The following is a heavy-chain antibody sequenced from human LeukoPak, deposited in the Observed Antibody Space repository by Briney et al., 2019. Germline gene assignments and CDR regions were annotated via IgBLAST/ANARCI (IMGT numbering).Heavy chain of an antibody. D-gene: IGHD1-1*01. CDR3: ASPGTTGTFDY. CDR2: ISSSSSYI. J-gene: IGHJ4*02. V-gene: IGHV3-21*01. CDR1: GFTFSSYE. Sequence: GGSLRLSCAASGFTFSSYEMNWVRQAPGKGLEWVSSISSSSSYIYYADSVKGRFTISRDNAKNSLYLQMNSLRAEDTAVYYCASPGTTGTFDYWGQGTLVTVSS.